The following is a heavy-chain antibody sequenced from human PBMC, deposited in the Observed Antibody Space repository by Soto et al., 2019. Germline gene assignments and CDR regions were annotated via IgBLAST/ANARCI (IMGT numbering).Heavy chain of an antibody. Sequence: GSLRLSCVSSGFTISGDCISWGRQAPGKGLGWVANITQDGSEQHYVDSVKGRFTISKDYAKNSLFLQMNSLRAEDTAVYYCARALVVVTEHFDYWGQGILVTVSS. CDR3: ARALVVVTEHFDY. V-gene: IGHV3-7*03. J-gene: IGHJ4*02. CDR1: GFTISGDC. CDR2: ITQDGSEQ. D-gene: IGHD3-22*01.